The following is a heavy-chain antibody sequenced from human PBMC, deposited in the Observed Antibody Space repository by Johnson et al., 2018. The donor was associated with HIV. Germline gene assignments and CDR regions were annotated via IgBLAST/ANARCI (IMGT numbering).Heavy chain of an antibody. V-gene: IGHV3-64*01. J-gene: IGHJ3*02. CDR1: GFTFSSYA. CDR2: IRSNGGST. Sequence: VQLVESGGGLVQPGGSLRLSCAASGFTFSSYAMHWVRQAPGKGLEYASAIRSNGGSTYYANSVKGRFTIFRDNSKNTLYLQMNSLSAEDTAVYYSAREPRIAVAGTDAFDIWGQGTMVTVSS. CDR3: AREPRIAVAGTDAFDI. D-gene: IGHD6-19*01.